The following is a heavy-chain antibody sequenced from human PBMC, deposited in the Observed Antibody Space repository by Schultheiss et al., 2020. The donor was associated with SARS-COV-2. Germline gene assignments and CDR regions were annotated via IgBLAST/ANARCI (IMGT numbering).Heavy chain of an antibody. CDR3: ARGSSSSWFDP. CDR1: GGSFSGYY. D-gene: IGHD6-6*01. J-gene: IGHJ5*02. CDR2: IYTRGST. Sequence: SETLSLTCAVYGGSFSGYYWSWIRQPAGKGLEWIGHIYTRGSTNYNPSLKSRVTMSVDTSQNQFSLKLRSVTAADTAVYYCARGSSSSWFDPWGQGTLVTVSS. V-gene: IGHV4-59*10.